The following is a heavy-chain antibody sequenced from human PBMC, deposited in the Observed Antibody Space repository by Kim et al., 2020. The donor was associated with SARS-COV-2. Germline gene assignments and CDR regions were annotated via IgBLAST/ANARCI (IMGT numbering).Heavy chain of an antibody. CDR2: IYSGGST. Sequence: GGSLRLSCAASGFTVSSNYMSWVRQAPGKGLEWVSVIYSGGSTYYADSVKGRFTISRDNSKNTLYLQMNSLRAEDTAVYYCARGPNDFWSGYLDYWGQGTLVTVSS. CDR3: ARGPNDFWSGYLDY. V-gene: IGHV3-66*01. J-gene: IGHJ4*02. D-gene: IGHD3-3*01. CDR1: GFTVSSNY.